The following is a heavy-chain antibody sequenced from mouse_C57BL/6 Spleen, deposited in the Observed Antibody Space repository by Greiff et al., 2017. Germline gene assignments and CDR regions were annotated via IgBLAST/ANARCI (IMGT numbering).Heavy chain of an antibody. CDR2: IWRGGST. V-gene: IGHV2-5*01. CDR1: GFSLTSYG. CDR3: AKYSIYYGSSYDWYFDV. J-gene: IGHJ1*03. Sequence: VQLQESGPGLVQPSQTLSISCTASGFSLTSYGVHWVRQSPGKGLEWLGVIWRGGSTDYNAAFVSRLSITKDNSKSQVFFKMNSLQADDTAIYYSAKYSIYYGSSYDWYFDVWGTGTTVTVSS. D-gene: IGHD1-1*01.